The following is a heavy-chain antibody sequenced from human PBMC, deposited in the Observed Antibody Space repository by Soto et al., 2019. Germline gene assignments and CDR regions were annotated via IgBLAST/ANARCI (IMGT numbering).Heavy chain of an antibody. Sequence: QVQLVQSGAEVKNPGSSVKVSCKASGGTFTIFAISWVRQAPGQGLEWMGGIIPVIGTTNYAQRFQGRITITGDEYTSTAYMELSSLKSDDTAVYYCVRDLGSGYDPGDYWGQGTLVTVSS. J-gene: IGHJ4*02. CDR2: IIPVIGTT. CDR1: GGTFTIFA. D-gene: IGHD5-12*01. CDR3: VRDLGSGYDPGDY. V-gene: IGHV1-69*12.